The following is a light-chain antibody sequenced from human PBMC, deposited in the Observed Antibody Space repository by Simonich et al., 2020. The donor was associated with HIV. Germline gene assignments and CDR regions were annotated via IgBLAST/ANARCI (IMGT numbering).Light chain of an antibody. J-gene: IGKJ1*01. Sequence: DIQMTQSPSSLSASVGDRGNIPCRASQCVSNSLAWYQQKPGKAPKLLLYAASRLESGVPSRFSGSGSGTDYTLTISSLQPEDFALYYCQQYNNWPRTFGQGTKVEIK. CDR1: QCVSNS. V-gene: IGKV1-NL1*01. CDR2: AAS. CDR3: QQYNNWPRT.